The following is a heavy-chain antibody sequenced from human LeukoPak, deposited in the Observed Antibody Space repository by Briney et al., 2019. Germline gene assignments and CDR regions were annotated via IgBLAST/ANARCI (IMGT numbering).Heavy chain of an antibody. CDR1: GGSISSGGYY. Sequence: SQTLSLTCTVSGGSISSGGYYWSWIRQHPGKGLEWIGYIYYSGSTYYNPSLKSRVTISVDTSKNQFSLKLSSVTAADTAVYYCARDASPLIAARRGFDYWGQGTLVTVSS. V-gene: IGHV4-31*03. CDR3: ARDASPLIAARRGFDY. D-gene: IGHD6-6*01. J-gene: IGHJ4*02. CDR2: IYYSGST.